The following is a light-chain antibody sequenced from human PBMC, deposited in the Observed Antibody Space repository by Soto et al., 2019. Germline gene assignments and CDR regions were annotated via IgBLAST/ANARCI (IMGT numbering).Light chain of an antibody. Sequence: EIVLTQSPATLSLSPGERATLSCRASQSVSSYLAWYQQKPGQAPRLLSYDTSKRATGIPARFSGSGSGTDFTLTISSLEPEDFAVYYCQQRTSWPRSFTFGPGPKVDIQ. CDR2: DTS. CDR1: QSVSSY. J-gene: IGKJ3*01. V-gene: IGKV3-11*01. CDR3: QQRTSWPRSFT.